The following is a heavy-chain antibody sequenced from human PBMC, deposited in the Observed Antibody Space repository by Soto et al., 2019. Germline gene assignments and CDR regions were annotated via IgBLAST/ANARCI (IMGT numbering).Heavy chain of an antibody. V-gene: IGHV3-74*01. Sequence: PGGSLRLSCAASGFTFSSYWMHWVRQAPGKGLVWVSRINGDGSSTSYADSVKGRFTISRDNAKKTVYLQMNSLRAEDTAVYYCARVPTTGYSSGWGQGTLVNVSS. CDR1: GFTFSSYW. CDR3: ARVPTTGYSSG. CDR2: INGDGSST. J-gene: IGHJ4*02. D-gene: IGHD6-19*01.